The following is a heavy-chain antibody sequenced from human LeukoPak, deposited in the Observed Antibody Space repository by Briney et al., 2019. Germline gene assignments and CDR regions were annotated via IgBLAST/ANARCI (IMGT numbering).Heavy chain of an antibody. CDR2: ISGSGGSA. CDR1: GFTFSSYA. D-gene: IGHD3-9*01. Sequence: GGSLRLSCAASGFTFSSYAMSWVRQAPGKGLEWVSGISGSGGSAYYADSVKGRFTISRDNSKNTLYLQMNSLRAEDKAVYYCAKDPSYYDILTGYDYYYYYYMDVWGKGTTVTISS. V-gene: IGHV3-23*01. J-gene: IGHJ6*03. CDR3: AKDPSYYDILTGYDYYYYYYMDV.